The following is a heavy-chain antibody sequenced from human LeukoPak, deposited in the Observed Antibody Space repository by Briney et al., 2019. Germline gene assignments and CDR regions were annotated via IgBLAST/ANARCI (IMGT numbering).Heavy chain of an antibody. V-gene: IGHV1-8*03. CDR1: GYTFTSYD. CDR2: MNPNSGNT. CDR3: ARGFQEYYFDY. Sequence: ALVKVSCKASGYTFTSYDINWVRQATGQGLEWMGWMNPNSGNTGYAQKFQGRVTITRNTSISTAYMEPSSLRSEDTAVYYCARGFQEYYFDYWGQGTLVTVSS. J-gene: IGHJ4*02.